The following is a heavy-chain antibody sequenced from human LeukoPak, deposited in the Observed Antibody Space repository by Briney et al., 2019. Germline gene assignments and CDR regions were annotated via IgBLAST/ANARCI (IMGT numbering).Heavy chain of an antibody. D-gene: IGHD3-16*02. CDR1: GGSFSGYY. CDR2: INHRGST. V-gene: IGHV4-34*01. CDR3: ARGPAGYDYVWGSYRPSYYFDY. Sequence: SETLSLTCAVYGGSFSGYYWSWIRQPPGKGLEWIGEINHRGSTNYNPSLKSRVTISVDTSKNQFSLKLSSVTAADTAVYYCARGPAGYDYVWGSYRPSYYFDYWGQGTLVIVSS. J-gene: IGHJ4*02.